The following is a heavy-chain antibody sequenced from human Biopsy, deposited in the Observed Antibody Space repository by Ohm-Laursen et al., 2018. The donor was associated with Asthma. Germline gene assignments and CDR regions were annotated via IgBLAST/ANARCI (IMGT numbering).Heavy chain of an antibody. CDR2: ISYSGTT. V-gene: IGHV4-31*03. D-gene: IGHD3-10*01. CDR1: GDSISSPAYY. J-gene: IGHJ6*02. Sequence: TLSLTCSVSGDSISSPAYYWSWVRQHPGKGLEWIGYISYSGTTFYHPSLMSRLIISLDTSKNQFSLKLSSVTAADTAVYYCARVRGDGSESSIDNYFGMDVWGQGTTVTVSS. CDR3: ARVRGDGSESSIDNYFGMDV.